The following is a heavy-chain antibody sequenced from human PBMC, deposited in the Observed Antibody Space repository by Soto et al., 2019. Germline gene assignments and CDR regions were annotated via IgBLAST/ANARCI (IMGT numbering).Heavy chain of an antibody. Sequence: GSLRLSCAASGFSFRGSVMNWVRQAPGKGLEWVTLISYHGINKYYADSVKGRFTISRDNSKNTLYLQMNSLRAEDTAVYYCASAAREYYYYGMDVWGQGTTVTVSS. CDR2: ISYHGINK. V-gene: IGHV3-30*03. CDR3: ASAAREYYYYGMDV. J-gene: IGHJ6*02. CDR1: GFSFRGSV.